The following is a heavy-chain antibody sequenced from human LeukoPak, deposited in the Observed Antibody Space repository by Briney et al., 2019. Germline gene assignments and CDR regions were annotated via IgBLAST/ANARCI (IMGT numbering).Heavy chain of an antibody. D-gene: IGHD3-16*01. J-gene: IGHJ4*02. CDR3: ARDRSYFGGTRGLDS. V-gene: IGHV3-30*04. CDR2: MSHDETTI. Sequence: PGGSLGLSCAASGFTFGSRAMHWVRQAPGKGLEWIAVMSHDETTIYYADSVKGRFTIPRDNSMNTLYLQMNSLRSEDTAIYYCARDRSYFGGTRGLDSWGQGTLVTVSS. CDR1: GFTFGSRA.